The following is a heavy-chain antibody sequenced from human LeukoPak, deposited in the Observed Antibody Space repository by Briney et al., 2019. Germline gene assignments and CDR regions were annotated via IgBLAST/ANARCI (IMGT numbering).Heavy chain of an antibody. CDR3: TKLAVASADS. Sequence: GGSRRLSCAASGFSFSSYEMNWVRQAPGKGLDWVSNISPSGSTKYYADSVKGRFTVSRDNAKNSLYLQMNSLRAGDTGVYYCTKLAVASADSWGQGTLVTVSS. D-gene: IGHD6-19*01. J-gene: IGHJ4*02. CDR1: GFSFSSYE. V-gene: IGHV3-48*03. CDR2: ISPSGSTK.